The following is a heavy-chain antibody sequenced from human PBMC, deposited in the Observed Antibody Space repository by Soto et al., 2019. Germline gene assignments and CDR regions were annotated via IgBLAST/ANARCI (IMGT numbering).Heavy chain of an antibody. D-gene: IGHD3-16*01. J-gene: IGHJ5*02. CDR3: VRIRYQLPSSVLWLDP. Sequence: SETLSLTCAVYGGFLSESYWTWIRQPPGKGLEWIGEINHVGGPNYNPSLKSRVTMSVETSQNQFSLRLISVTAADTAMYFCVRIRYQLPSSVLWLDPWGQGTPVT. CDR2: INHVGGP. V-gene: IGHV4-34*01. CDR1: GGFLSESY.